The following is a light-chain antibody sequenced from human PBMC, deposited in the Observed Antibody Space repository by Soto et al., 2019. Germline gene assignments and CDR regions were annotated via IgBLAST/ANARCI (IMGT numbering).Light chain of an antibody. CDR3: CSYAGSSNVV. Sequence: QSALTQPASVSGSPGQSITISCTGTSSDVGSYNLVSWYQQHPGKAPKLMIYEGSKRPSGVSNRFDGSKSGNTASLTIYGIQAEDEADYYCCSYAGSSNVVFGGGTKRTVL. CDR1: SSDVGSYNL. J-gene: IGLJ2*01. CDR2: EGS. V-gene: IGLV2-23*01.